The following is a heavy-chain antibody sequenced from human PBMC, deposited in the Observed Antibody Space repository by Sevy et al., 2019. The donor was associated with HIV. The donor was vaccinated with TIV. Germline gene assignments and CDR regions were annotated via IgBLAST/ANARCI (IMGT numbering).Heavy chain of an antibody. CDR3: AREGETSGHAGAFDI. V-gene: IGHV3-30*04. CDR1: GINFRNSI. J-gene: IGHJ3*02. Sequence: GGSPRLSCSASGINFRNSIFHWVRQAPGKGLEWVALMSFDGSIQYFGDSEMGRLTISRDDSKNTFYLQVNSLRVEDTAVYYCAREGETSGHAGAFDIWGQGTMVTVSS. D-gene: IGHD1-26*01. CDR2: MSFDGSIQ.